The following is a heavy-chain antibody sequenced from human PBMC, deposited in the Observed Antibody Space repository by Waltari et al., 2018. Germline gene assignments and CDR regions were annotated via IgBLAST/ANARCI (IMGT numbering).Heavy chain of an antibody. CDR1: GGSFSGYY. J-gene: IGHJ5*02. CDR3: ARGGSGYYRNWFDP. CDR2: INHSGST. V-gene: IGHV4-34*01. Sequence: QVQLQQWGAGLLKPSETLSLTCAVYGGSFSGYYWSWIGQPPGKGREWIGEINHSGSTNYNPSLKSRVTISVDTSKNQFSLKLSSVTAADTAVYYCARGGSGYYRNWFDPWGQGTLVTVSS. D-gene: IGHD3-22*01.